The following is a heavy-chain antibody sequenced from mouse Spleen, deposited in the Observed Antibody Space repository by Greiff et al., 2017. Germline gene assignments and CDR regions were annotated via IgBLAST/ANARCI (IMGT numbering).Heavy chain of an antibody. J-gene: IGHJ4*01. Sequence: VQLKESGPDLVKPSQSLSLTCTVTGYSITSGYSWQWIRQVPGNKLEWMGYIHYSGSTNYNPSLKSRISITRDTSENQFFLQLNSVTTEDTATYYCARPYYGSYYYAMDYWGQGTSVTVSS. CDR1: GYSITSGYS. D-gene: IGHD1-1*01. CDR2: IHYSGST. CDR3: ARPYYGSYYYAMDY. V-gene: IGHV3-1*02.